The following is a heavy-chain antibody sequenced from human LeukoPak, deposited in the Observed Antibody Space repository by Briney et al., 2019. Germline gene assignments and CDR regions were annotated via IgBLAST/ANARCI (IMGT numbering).Heavy chain of an antibody. V-gene: IGHV3-30*02. D-gene: IGHD3-10*01. CDR3: AKDLGTLISGSYYFYFDY. Sequence: GGSLRLSCAASGFTFTAYGMHWVRQAPGKGLEWVAFVRNDGTNKHYADSVKGRFTISRDNSKNTVYLQMNSLRAEDTAVYYCAKDLGTLISGSYYFYFDYWGQGTLVTVSS. CDR1: GFTFTAYG. J-gene: IGHJ4*02. CDR2: VRNDGTNK.